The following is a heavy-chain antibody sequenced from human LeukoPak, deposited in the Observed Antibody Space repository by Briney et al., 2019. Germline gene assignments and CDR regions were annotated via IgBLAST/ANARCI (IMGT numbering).Heavy chain of an antibody. Sequence: ASVKVSCKASGGTFSSYAISWVRQAPGQGLEWMGRIIPILGIANYAQKFQGRVTMTRDTSTSTVYMELSSLRSEDTAVYYCARGILDYDSSGYYGYWGQGTLVTVSS. V-gene: IGHV1-69*04. J-gene: IGHJ4*02. CDR1: GGTFSSYA. CDR2: IIPILGIA. D-gene: IGHD3-22*01. CDR3: ARGILDYDSSGYYGY.